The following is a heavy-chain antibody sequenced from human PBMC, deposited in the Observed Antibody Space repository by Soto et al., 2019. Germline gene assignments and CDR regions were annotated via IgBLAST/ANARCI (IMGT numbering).Heavy chain of an antibody. Sequence: EVHLVESGGALVKPGGSLKLSCAASGVTFTHAWMTWVRQAPGKGLEWVGRITSTSDGATLDYAAPVKGRFTISRDDSTNTMYLQMNNLKKEDTALYFCTTAYGDYASDYWGQGTLVTVSS. CDR1: GVTFTHAW. D-gene: IGHD4-17*01. CDR2: ITSTSDGATL. CDR3: TTAYGDYASDY. V-gene: IGHV3-15*02. J-gene: IGHJ4*02.